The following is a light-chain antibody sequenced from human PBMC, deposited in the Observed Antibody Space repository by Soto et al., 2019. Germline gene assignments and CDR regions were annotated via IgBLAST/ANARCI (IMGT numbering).Light chain of an antibody. Sequence: QSVLTQPPSASGTPGQRVTISCSGISSNIGSNTGNWYQQLPGTAPQLPIFSNNQRPSGVPDRFSGSKSCTSASLAISGLQSEDEADYYCAAWDDSMNSPVFGGGTKLTV. CDR2: SNN. CDR1: SSNIGSNT. V-gene: IGLV1-44*01. CDR3: AAWDDSMNSPV. J-gene: IGLJ2*01.